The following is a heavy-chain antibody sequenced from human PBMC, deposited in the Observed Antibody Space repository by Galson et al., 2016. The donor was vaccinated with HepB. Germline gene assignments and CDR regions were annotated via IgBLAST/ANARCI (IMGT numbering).Heavy chain of an antibody. CDR2: ISYDGSNK. D-gene: IGHD6-13*01. V-gene: IGHV3-30-3*01. Sequence: LRLSCAASGFTFSIYAMHWVRQAPGKGLEWVAVISYDGSNKYYADSVKGRFTISRDNSKNTLYLQMNSLRAEDTAVYYCASIAAAGYYYGMDVWGQGATVTVSS. J-gene: IGHJ6*02. CDR1: GFTFSIYA. CDR3: ASIAAAGYYYGMDV.